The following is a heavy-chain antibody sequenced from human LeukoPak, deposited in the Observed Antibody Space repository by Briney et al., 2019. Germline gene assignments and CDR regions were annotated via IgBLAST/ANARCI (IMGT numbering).Heavy chain of an antibody. Sequence: GGSLRLSCVVSGFTVSSNYMSWVRQAPGKGLEWVSIIYSAGSTFYADSVRGRFTISRDNSKNTVYLQMNSLRAEDTAVYYCARANSATIPGVDPWGQGTLVTVSS. V-gene: IGHV3-53*01. D-gene: IGHD1-26*01. J-gene: IGHJ5*02. CDR1: GFTVSSNY. CDR2: IYSAGST. CDR3: ARANSATIPGVDP.